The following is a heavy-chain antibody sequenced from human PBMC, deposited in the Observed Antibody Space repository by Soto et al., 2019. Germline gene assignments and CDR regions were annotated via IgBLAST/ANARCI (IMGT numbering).Heavy chain of an antibody. CDR1: GFTFSSYW. Sequence: EVQLVESGGGLVQPGGSLRLSCAASGFTFSSYWMSWVRQAPGKGLEWVANIKQDGSEKYYVDSVKGRFTISRDNAKNSLYLQMHSLRAEDTAVYYCARDRVAGTINWFDPWGQGTLVTVSS. CDR3: ARDRVAGTINWFDP. D-gene: IGHD6-19*01. J-gene: IGHJ5*02. V-gene: IGHV3-7*03. CDR2: IKQDGSEK.